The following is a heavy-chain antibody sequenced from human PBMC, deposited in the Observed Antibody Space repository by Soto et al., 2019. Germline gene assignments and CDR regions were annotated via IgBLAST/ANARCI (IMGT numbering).Heavy chain of an antibody. J-gene: IGHJ3*02. CDR3: ARLVAAAGRAFDI. CDR1: GFTFSTFS. V-gene: IGHV3-48*02. CDR2: ISSSSSTI. D-gene: IGHD6-13*01. Sequence: PGGSLRLSCAASGFTFSTFSMNWVRQAPGKGLEWISYISSSSSTIYYADSVEGRFTISRDNAKKSVYLQMNSLRDEDTAVYYCARLVAAAGRAFDIWGKGTMVTVSS.